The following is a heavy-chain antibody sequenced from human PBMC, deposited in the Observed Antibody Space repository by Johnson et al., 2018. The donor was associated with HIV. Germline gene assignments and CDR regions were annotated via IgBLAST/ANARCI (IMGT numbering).Heavy chain of an antibody. CDR3: ARVGDIVVVVAATDAFDI. CDR1: GFTFSNYW. V-gene: IGHV3-7*01. CDR2: IKEDGSDN. Sequence: VLLVESGGGLVQPGGSLRLSCAASGFTFSNYWMNWVRQAPGKGLEWVANIKEDGSDNYYVDSVKGRFTISRDNAKNSLYLQMNSLRAEDTAVYYCARVGDIVVVVAATDAFDIWGQGTMVTVSS. D-gene: IGHD2-15*01. J-gene: IGHJ3*02.